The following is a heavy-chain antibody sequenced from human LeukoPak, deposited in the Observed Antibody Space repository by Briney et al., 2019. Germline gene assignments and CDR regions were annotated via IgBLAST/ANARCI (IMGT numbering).Heavy chain of an antibody. J-gene: IGHJ6*02. D-gene: IGHD3/OR15-3a*01. CDR3: ARQSGLTYYYYALDV. CDR1: GGSISSYY. Sequence: SETLSLTCIVSGGSISSYYWSWIRQPPGKGLEWIGYIYGGTTDYNPSLKSRVSISIDTSKNSFSLNLTSVTAADTAVYYCARQSGLTYYYYALDVWGQGTMVTVSS. V-gene: IGHV4-59*08. CDR2: IYGGTT.